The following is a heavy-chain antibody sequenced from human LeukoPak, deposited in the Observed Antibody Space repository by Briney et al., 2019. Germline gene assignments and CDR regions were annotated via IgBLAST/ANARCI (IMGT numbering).Heavy chain of an antibody. Sequence: GESLKISCKASGYSFTSYWIGWVRQMPGKGLEWMGIIYPDDSDTRYSPSFQGQVTISADKSISTAYLLWSSLKASDTATYYCARLVDTTMADYWGQGSLVTVSS. CDR3: ARLVDTTMADY. CDR2: IYPDDSDT. D-gene: IGHD5-18*01. V-gene: IGHV5-51*01. CDR1: GYSFTSYW. J-gene: IGHJ4*02.